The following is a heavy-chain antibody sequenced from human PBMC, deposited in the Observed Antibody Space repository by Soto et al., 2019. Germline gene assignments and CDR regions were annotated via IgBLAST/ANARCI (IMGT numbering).Heavy chain of an antibody. CDR3: AKGRLGDYDYYGMDG. D-gene: IGHD3-16*01. CDR1: GFTLSANV. Sequence: QVQLVESGGGVVQPGRSLRLSCAASGFTLSANVMHWVRQAPGKGLEWVAGVSYDGSNEYYADSVKCRFTISRDNSKNTLFLQMNHVRPDDTAFYFCAKGRLGDYDYYGMDGWGEWTTVNVSS. CDR2: VSYDGSNE. J-gene: IGHJ6*04. V-gene: IGHV3-30*18.